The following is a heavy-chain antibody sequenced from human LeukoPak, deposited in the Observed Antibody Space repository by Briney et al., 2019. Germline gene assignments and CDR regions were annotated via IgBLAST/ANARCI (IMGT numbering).Heavy chain of an antibody. D-gene: IGHD3-16*01. V-gene: IGHV1-18*01. CDR1: GYTFSSYC. Sequence: ASLKLSCVASGYTFSSYCRSWVRQAPGQGLEWIGGINADDGNTNYAQKFQGTSPMTKATSTSTAYLQLTSLRSAARELYYCARAGGGTATAFDISGQRTMLTASS. CDR3: ARAGGGTATAFDI. J-gene: IGHJ3*02. CDR2: INADDGNT.